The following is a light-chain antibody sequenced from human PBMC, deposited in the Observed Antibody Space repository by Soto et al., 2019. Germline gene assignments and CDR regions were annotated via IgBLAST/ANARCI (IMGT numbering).Light chain of an antibody. CDR1: SSDVGGYNY. J-gene: IGLJ2*01. CDR3: SSYTSSSTVV. CDR2: DVS. Sequence: QSVLTQPASVSGSPGQSITISCTGTSSDVGGYNYVSWYQQHPGKAPKLMIYDVSNRPSGVSNRFSGSTSGNTASLTISGLQADDEADYYCSSYTSSSTVVFGGGTKLTVL. V-gene: IGLV2-14*01.